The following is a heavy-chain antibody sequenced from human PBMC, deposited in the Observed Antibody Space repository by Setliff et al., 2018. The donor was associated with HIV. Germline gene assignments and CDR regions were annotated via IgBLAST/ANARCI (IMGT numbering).Heavy chain of an antibody. V-gene: IGHV4-59*01. CDR2: IYYSGST. D-gene: IGHD1-7*01. CDR1: GGPISSYY. Sequence: PSETLSLTCKVSGGPISSYYWSWIRQPPGKGLEWIGYIYYSGSTNYNPSLKSRVTISVDTSKNQFSPKLSSVTAADTAIYYCARGDGTKYYYYYYMDVWGKGTTVTVSS. CDR3: ARGDGTKYYYYYYMDV. J-gene: IGHJ6*03.